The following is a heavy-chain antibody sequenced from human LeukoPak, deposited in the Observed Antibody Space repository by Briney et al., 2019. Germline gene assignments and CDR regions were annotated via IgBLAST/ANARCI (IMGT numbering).Heavy chain of an antibody. CDR1: GFTFSSYW. CDR3: ARVKRSLRYFEDGYYGMDV. J-gene: IGHJ6*04. Sequence: GGSLRLSCAASGFTFSSYWMSWVRQAPGKGLEWVANIKQDGSEKYYVDSVKGRFTISRDNAKNSLYLQMNSLRAEDTAVYYCARVKRSLRYFEDGYYGMDVWGKGTTVTVFS. CDR2: IKQDGSEK. V-gene: IGHV3-7*03. D-gene: IGHD3-9*01.